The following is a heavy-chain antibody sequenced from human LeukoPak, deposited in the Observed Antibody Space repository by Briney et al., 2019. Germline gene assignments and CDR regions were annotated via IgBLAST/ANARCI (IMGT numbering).Heavy chain of an antibody. CDR3: ARVPGAAYYYGMDV. Sequence: ASVEVSCKASGYTFTSYGISWVRQAPGQGLEWMGWISAYNGNTNYAQKLQGRVTMTTDTSTSTAYMELRSLRSDDTAVYYCARVPGAAYYYGMDVWGKGTTVTVSS. CDR1: GYTFTSYG. D-gene: IGHD2-15*01. CDR2: ISAYNGNT. V-gene: IGHV1-18*04. J-gene: IGHJ6*04.